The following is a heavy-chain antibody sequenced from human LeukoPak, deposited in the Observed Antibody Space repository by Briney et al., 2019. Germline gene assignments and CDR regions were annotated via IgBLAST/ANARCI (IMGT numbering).Heavy chain of an antibody. Sequence: GGSLRLSCAASGFTFSRYWMHWVRQAPGKGLVWVSRIKRDGSSTDYADSVKGRFTISRDNAKNMLYLRMNSLRAEDRAVYYCARGVGGSGSDDAFDIWGQGTMVTGSS. D-gene: IGHD3-10*01. J-gene: IGHJ3*02. CDR1: GFTFSRYW. V-gene: IGHV3-74*01. CDR2: IKRDGSST. CDR3: ARGVGGSGSDDAFDI.